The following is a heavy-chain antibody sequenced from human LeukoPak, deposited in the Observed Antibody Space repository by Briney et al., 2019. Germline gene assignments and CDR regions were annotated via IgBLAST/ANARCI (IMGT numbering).Heavy chain of an antibody. CDR1: GFTFSRYA. CDR3: IVFGDSNH. Sequence: GGSLRLSCAASGFTFSRYAVTWVRQAPGKGLEWISAISGSGGSTYYADSVKGRFTISRDTSKNTLYLQINSLRVEDTAVYYCIVFGDSNHWGQGTLVTVSS. CDR2: ISGSGGST. V-gene: IGHV3-23*01. D-gene: IGHD4-17*01. J-gene: IGHJ5*02.